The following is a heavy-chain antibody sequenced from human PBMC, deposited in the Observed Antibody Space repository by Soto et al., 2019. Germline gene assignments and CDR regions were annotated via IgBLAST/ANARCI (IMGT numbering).Heavy chain of an antibody. CDR2: ISGTGGST. V-gene: IGHV3-23*01. CDR3: AKDRLGGNFDY. CDR1: GFTFNNYA. J-gene: IGHJ4*02. Sequence: PGGSLRLSCAASGFTFNNYAMNWVRQAPGKGLEWVATISGTGGSTYYADSVKGRFTISRDNSKNTLYLQMNSLRVEDTAVYYCAKDRLGGNFDYWGQGTRVTVSS.